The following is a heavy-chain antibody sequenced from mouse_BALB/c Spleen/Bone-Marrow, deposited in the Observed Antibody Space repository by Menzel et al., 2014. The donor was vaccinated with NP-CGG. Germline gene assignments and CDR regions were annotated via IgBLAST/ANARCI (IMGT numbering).Heavy chain of an antibody. J-gene: IGHJ1*01. V-gene: IGHV5-9*02. CDR3: ARQGNWDGYFDV. D-gene: IGHD4-1*01. CDR2: ISSGGSYT. Sequence: EVKLVESGGGLVKPGGSLKLFCAASGFAFSSYDMSWVRQTPEKRLEWVATISSGGSYTYYPDSVKGRFTISRDNARNTLYLQMSSLRSEDTALYYCARQGNWDGYFDVWGAGTTVTVSS. CDR1: GFAFSSYD.